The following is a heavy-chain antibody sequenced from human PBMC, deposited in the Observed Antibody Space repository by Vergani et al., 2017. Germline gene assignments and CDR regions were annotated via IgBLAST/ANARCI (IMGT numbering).Heavy chain of an antibody. D-gene: IGHD3-3*01. CDR1: GFTFSSYG. CDR3: AGDYLEYYDFWSGYNLYYYYYGMDV. V-gene: IGHV3-33*01. Sequence: QVQLVESGGGVVQPGRSLRLSCAASGFTFSSYGMHWVRQAPGKGLEWVAVIWYDGSNKYYADSVKGRFTISRDNSKNTLYLQMNSLRAEDTAVYYCAGDYLEYYDFWSGYNLYYYYYGMDVWGQGTTVTVSS. CDR2: IWYDGSNK. J-gene: IGHJ6*02.